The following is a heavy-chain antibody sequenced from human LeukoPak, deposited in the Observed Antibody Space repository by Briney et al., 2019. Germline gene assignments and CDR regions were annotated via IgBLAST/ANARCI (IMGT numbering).Heavy chain of an antibody. V-gene: IGHV4-34*01. CDR1: GGSFSGYY. CDR2: INHSGST. J-gene: IGHJ3*02. Sequence: SETLSLTCAVYGGSFSGYYWSWIRQPPGKGLEWIGEINHSGSTNYNPSLKSRVTISVDTSKNQFSLKLRSVTAADTAVYYCARERLRYFDWFRSAFDIWGQGTMVTVSS. CDR3: ARERLRYFDWFRSAFDI. D-gene: IGHD3-9*01.